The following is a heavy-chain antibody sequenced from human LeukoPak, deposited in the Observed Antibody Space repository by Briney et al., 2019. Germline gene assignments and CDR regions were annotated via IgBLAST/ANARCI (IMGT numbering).Heavy chain of an antibody. V-gene: IGHV4-34*01. J-gene: IGHJ4*02. CDR3: ARDPHSGYDGSFDY. CDR2: INHTGST. D-gene: IGHD5-12*01. Sequence: PSETLSLTCAVYGGSFSGHSWTWIRQPPGKGLEWIGEINHTGSTSYKPSLKSRVTVSVDTTKNQFSLSLSSVTAADTAVYYCARDPHSGYDGSFDYWGQGTLVTVSS. CDR1: GGSFSGHS.